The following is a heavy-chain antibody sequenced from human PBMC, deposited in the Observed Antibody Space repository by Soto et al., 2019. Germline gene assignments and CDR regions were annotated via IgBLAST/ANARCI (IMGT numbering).Heavy chain of an antibody. CDR3: ARGIRDFRSGYLA. V-gene: IGHV1-18*01. D-gene: IGHD3-3*01. J-gene: IGHJ5*02. CDR1: GYTFTSYG. CDR2: ISAYNGNA. Sequence: ASVKVSCKASGYTFTSYGISWVRQAPGQGLEWMGWISAYNGNANYAQKFQGRVTITADESTSTAYMELSSLRSEDTAVYYCARGIRDFRSGYLAWGQGTLVTVSS.